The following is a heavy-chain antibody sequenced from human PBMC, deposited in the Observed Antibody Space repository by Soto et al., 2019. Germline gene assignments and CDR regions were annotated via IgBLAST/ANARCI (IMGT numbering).Heavy chain of an antibody. CDR3: GRCTSTSCHLGSDY. J-gene: IGHJ4*02. CDR1: GLTFSSYA. CDR2: ISHDGINK. V-gene: IGHV3-30-3*01. Sequence: PGGSLRLSCAASGLTFSSYAMNWVRQAPGKGLEWVALISHDGINKYYADSVRGRFTISRDSSTNTLYLQMNSLRAADTAVYYCGRCTSTSCHLGSDYWGQGTLVTVS. D-gene: IGHD2-2*01.